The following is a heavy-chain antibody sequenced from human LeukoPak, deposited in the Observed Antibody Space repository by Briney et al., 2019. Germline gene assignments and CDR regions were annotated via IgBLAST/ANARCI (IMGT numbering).Heavy chain of an antibody. CDR2: ISSDGSST. CDR1: GFTFSSYW. V-gene: IGHV3-74*01. CDR3: ARVLLGTWGAFNI. D-gene: IGHD7-27*01. Sequence: GGSLRLSCAAPGFTFSSYWMHWVRQAPGKGLVWVSRISSDGSSTTYADSVKGRFTISRDNAKNTLYLQMNSLRAEDTAVYYCARVLLGTWGAFNIWGQGTMVTVSS. J-gene: IGHJ3*02.